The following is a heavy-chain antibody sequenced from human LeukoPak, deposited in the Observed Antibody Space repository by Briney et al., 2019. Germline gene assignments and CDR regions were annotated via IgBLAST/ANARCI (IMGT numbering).Heavy chain of an antibody. CDR1: GYTFTGYY. CDR3: ARSHLGYCTNGVCYPIDY. V-gene: IGHV1-2*02. CDR2: INPNSGGT. D-gene: IGHD2-8*01. J-gene: IGHJ4*02. Sequence: ASVKVSRKASGYTFTGYYMHWVRQAPGQGLEWMGWINPNSGGTNYAQKFQGRVTITRDTSASTAYMELSSLRSEDTAVYYCARSHLGYCTNGVCYPIDYWGQGTLVTVSS.